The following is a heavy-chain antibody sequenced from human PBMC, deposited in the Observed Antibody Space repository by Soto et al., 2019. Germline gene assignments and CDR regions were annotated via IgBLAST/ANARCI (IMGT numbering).Heavy chain of an antibody. Sequence: PGGSLRLSCAASGFTFSNYWMSWVRQAPGKGLEWVANIKQDGSEKYYVDSVKGRFTVSRDNAKNSLYLQMNSLRAEDTAVYYCASLADCTNGICYGFDYWGQGTLVTVSS. CDR3: ASLADCTNGICYGFDY. D-gene: IGHD2-8*01. J-gene: IGHJ4*02. V-gene: IGHV3-7*01. CDR2: IKQDGSEK. CDR1: GFTFSNYW.